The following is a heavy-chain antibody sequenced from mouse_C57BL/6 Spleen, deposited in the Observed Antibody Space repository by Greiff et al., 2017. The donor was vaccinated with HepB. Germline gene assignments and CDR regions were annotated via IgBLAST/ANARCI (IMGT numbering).Heavy chain of an antibody. J-gene: IGHJ4*01. D-gene: IGHD1-1*01. V-gene: IGHV1-61*01. CDR1: GYTFTSYW. CDR2: IYPSDSET. CDR3: ARSNYYDAMDY. Sequence: QVQLKQPGAELVRPGSSVKLSCKASGYTFTSYWMDWVKQRPGQGLEWIGNIYPSDSETHYNQKFKDKATLTVDKSSSTAYMQLSSLTSEDSAVYYCARSNYYDAMDYWGQGTSVTVSS.